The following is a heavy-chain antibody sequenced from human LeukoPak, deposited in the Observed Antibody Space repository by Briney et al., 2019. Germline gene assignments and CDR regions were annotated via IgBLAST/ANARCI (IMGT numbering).Heavy chain of an antibody. Sequence: ASVKVSCKASGYTFTSYGISWVRQAPGQGLEWMGWVSAYNGNTNYGENLQGRVTMTTDTSTNTAYMELRSLRFDDTAVYYCARASYDFWSGYYTGDAFDIWGQGTMVTVSS. CDR3: ARASYDFWSGYYTGDAFDI. CDR2: VSAYNGNT. D-gene: IGHD3-3*01. CDR1: GYTFTSYG. V-gene: IGHV1-18*01. J-gene: IGHJ3*02.